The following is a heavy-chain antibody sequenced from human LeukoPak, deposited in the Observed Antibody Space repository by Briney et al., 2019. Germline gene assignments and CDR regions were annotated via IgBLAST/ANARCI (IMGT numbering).Heavy chain of an antibody. V-gene: IGHV3-30*18. Sequence: QPGGSLRLSCAASGFTFSSYGMHWVRQAPGKGLEWVAVISYDGSNKYYADSVKGRFTISRDNSKNTLYLQMNSLRAEDTAVYYCAKAPWPSDYGDSNFDYWGQGTLVTVSS. CDR1: GFTFSSYG. J-gene: IGHJ4*02. CDR3: AKAPWPSDYGDSNFDY. CDR2: ISYDGSNK. D-gene: IGHD4-17*01.